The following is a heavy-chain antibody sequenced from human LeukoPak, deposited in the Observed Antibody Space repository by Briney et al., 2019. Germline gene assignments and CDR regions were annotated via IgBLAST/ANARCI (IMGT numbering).Heavy chain of an antibody. J-gene: IGHJ6*02. CDR3: ARVGGYYGMDV. D-gene: IGHD3-16*01. V-gene: IGHV3-23*01. CDR1: GFTFSSYA. CDR2: ISGSGGST. Sequence: GGSLRLSCAASGFTFSSYAMSWVRQAQGKGLEWVSAISGSGGSTYYADSVKGRFTISRDNAKNSLYLQMNSLRAEDTAVYYCARVGGYYGMDVWGQGTTVTVSS.